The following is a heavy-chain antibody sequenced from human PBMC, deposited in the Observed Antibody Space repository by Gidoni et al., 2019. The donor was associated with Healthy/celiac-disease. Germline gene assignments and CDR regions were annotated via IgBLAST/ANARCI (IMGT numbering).Heavy chain of an antibody. CDR3: TTRARYSYGPDY. CDR2: IKSKTDGGTT. CDR1: GFTLSNAW. V-gene: IGHV3-15*01. J-gene: IGHJ4*02. Sequence: EVQLVESGGGLVKPGGSLRLSCAASGFTLSNAWMSWVRQAPGKGLEWVGRIKSKTDGGTTDYAAPVKGRFTISRDDSKNTLYLQMNSLKTEDTAVYYCTTRARYSYGPDYWGQGTLVTVSS. D-gene: IGHD5-18*01.